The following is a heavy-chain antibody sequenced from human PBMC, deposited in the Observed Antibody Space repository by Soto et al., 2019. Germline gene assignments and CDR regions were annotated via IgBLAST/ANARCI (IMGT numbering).Heavy chain of an antibody. CDR2: IYYSGST. Sequence: SETLSLTCTVSGGSISSGGYYWSWIRQHPGKGLEWIGYIYYSGSTYYNPSLKSRVTISVDTSKNQFSLKLSSVTAADTAVYYCARGVRSSIVDCTNGVCNTVFDYWGQGTLVTVSS. V-gene: IGHV4-31*03. CDR1: GGSISSGGYY. J-gene: IGHJ4*02. CDR3: ARGVRSSIVDCTNGVCNTVFDY. D-gene: IGHD2-8*01.